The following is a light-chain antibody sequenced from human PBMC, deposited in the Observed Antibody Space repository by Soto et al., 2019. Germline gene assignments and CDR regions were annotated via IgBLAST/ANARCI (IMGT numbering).Light chain of an antibody. CDR1: RNDVGSYVL. Sequence: QSVLTQPASVSGSPGQSITISCTGTRNDVGSYVLVSWYQQHPGKAPKLIIYDVSKRPSGVSNRFSGSKSGNAASLTISGLQAEDEADYYCCSYAGFSSVIFGGGTQLTVL. V-gene: IGLV2-23*02. CDR2: DVS. J-gene: IGLJ2*01. CDR3: CSYAGFSSVI.